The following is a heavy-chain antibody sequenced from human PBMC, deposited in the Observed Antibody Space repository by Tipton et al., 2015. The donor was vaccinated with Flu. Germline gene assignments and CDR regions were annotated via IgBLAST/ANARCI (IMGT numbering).Heavy chain of an antibody. CDR1: GYSFSNNW. D-gene: IGHD6-25*01. V-gene: IGHV5-51*01. Sequence: QLVQSGAEVKKPGESLTISCKGSGYSFSNNWIGWVRQMPGKGLEWMGIIYPGDSDTRYSPSFQGQVTVSADESISTAYLQWTSLKASDTAVYYCARGGDKSGSSSRWDIHWGQGPPVTVS. J-gene: IGHJ4*02. CDR3: ARGGDKSGSSSRWDIH. CDR2: IYPGDSDT.